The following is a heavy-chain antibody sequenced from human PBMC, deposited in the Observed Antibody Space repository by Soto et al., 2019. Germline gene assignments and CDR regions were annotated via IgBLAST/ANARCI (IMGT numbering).Heavy chain of an antibody. CDR1: GGSISSGDYY. D-gene: IGHD6-13*01. V-gene: IGHV4-30-4*01. CDR3: ARGRVHNCSSWYSIRYHFDY. Sequence: SETLSLTCTVSGGSISSGDYYWSWIRQPPGKGLEWIGYIYYSGSTYYNPSLKSRVTISVDTSKNQFSLKLSSVTAADTAVYFCARGRVHNCSSWYSIRYHFDYWGKGTLVTVDS. CDR2: IYYSGST. J-gene: IGHJ4*02.